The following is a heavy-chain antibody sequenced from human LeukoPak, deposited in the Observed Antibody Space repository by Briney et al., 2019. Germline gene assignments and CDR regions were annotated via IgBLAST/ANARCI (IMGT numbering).Heavy chain of an antibody. J-gene: IGHJ6*03. D-gene: IGHD6-13*01. CDR1: GGSFSGYY. CDR3: ARVVFSMAAAATRYYYYYMDV. Sequence: SETLSLTCAVYGGSFSGYYWSWIRQPPGRGLEWIGEINHSGSTNYNPSLKSRVTISVDTSKNQFSLKLSSVTAADTAVYYCARVVFSMAAAATRYYYYYMDVWGKGTTVTVSS. V-gene: IGHV4-34*01. CDR2: INHSGST.